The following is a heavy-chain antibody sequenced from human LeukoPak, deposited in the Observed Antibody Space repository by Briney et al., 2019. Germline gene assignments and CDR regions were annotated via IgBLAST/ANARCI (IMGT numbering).Heavy chain of an antibody. Sequence: GGSLRLSCAASGFTFSSYWMSWVRQAPGKGLEWVANIKQDGSEKNYVDSAKGRFTISRDNAKNSLFLQMNSLRPEDTAVYYCARDSGRLNYWGQGTLVTVSS. J-gene: IGHJ4*02. CDR1: GFTFSSYW. D-gene: IGHD6-19*01. CDR3: ARDSGRLNY. CDR2: IKQDGSEK. V-gene: IGHV3-7*01.